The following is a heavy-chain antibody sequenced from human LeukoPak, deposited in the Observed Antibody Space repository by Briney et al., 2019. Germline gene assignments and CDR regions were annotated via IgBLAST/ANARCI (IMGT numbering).Heavy chain of an antibody. CDR2: IYTSGNT. D-gene: IGHD4-23*01. V-gene: IGHV4-4*07. CDR1: GASISDFY. Sequence: PSETLSLTCSVSGASISDFYWSWIRQPAGKGLEWIGRIYTSGNTNSNPSLKSRVTMSLDASENQFYLELSSVTAADTAVYYCARNSGDYWGQGTLVPVSS. J-gene: IGHJ4*02. CDR3: ARNSGDY.